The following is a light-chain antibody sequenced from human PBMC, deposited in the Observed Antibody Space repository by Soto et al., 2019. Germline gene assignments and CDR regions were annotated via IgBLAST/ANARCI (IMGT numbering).Light chain of an antibody. V-gene: IGKV3-15*01. CDR3: QQFDSWPQT. CDR2: GSS. CDR1: QSVNGN. Sequence: IVMTQSPATVSGSPGERVTLSCRASQSVNGNVAWYHQKPGQPPRLLVYGSSTTATDIPARLFGIGSETDFTLTISMVHSEDLVIFSCQQFDSWPQTFGHG. J-gene: IGKJ5*01.